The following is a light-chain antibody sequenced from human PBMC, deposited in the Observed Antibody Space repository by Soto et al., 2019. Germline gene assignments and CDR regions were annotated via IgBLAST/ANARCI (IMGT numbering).Light chain of an antibody. J-gene: IGKJ1*01. Sequence: EIVMTQSPATLSVSPGERATLSCRASQSVSSNLAWYQQKPGQAPRLLIYGASTRATGITARFSGSGSGTEFTLTISSLQSEDFAVYYCQQYNNWPLFGQGTKVEIK. CDR3: QQYNNWPL. CDR2: GAS. CDR1: QSVSSN. V-gene: IGKV3-15*01.